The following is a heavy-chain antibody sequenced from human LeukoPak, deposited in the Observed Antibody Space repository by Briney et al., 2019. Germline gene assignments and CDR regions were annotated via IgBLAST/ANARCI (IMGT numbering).Heavy chain of an antibody. V-gene: IGHV3-48*01. CDR2: ISDSGNTI. J-gene: IGHJ4*02. CDR1: GFTFSRYS. CDR3: ARDQGGYNYGRGYFDY. Sequence: PGGSLRLSCAASGFTFSRYSMNWVRQAPGKGLEWVSYISDSGNTIHYAGSVKGRFTISRDNAKNSLFLQMNSLRVEDTSVFYCARDQGGYNYGRGYFDYWGRGTLVTVSS. D-gene: IGHD5-24*01.